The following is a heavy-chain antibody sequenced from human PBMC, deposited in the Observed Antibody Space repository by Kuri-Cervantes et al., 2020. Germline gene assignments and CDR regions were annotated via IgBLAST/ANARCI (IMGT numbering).Heavy chain of an antibody. CDR1: GFNFSAFH. CDR3: ARPSSSGYVLF. Sequence: GESLKISCEVSGFNFSAFHMTWLRQTPGKGLEWLSFISPSGENIYYTDSVKGRFTISRDNDKNSLYLQMDGLRAEDTAFYYCARPSSSGYVLFWGQGTPVTDSS. J-gene: IGHJ4*02. D-gene: IGHD5-12*01. V-gene: IGHV3-11*01. CDR2: ISPSGENI.